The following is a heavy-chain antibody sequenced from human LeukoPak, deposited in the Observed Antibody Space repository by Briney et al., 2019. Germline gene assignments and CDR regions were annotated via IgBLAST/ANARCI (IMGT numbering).Heavy chain of an antibody. CDR1: GGSFSGYY. CDR2: SNHSGST. V-gene: IGHV4-34*01. CDR3: ARSRVVVTAIPGAFDI. Sequence: SETLSLTCAVYGGSFSGYYWNWIRQPPAQGLELMGESNHSGSTNYNPSLTSRVTISVDTSKNQFSLKLSSVTAADTAVYYCARSRVVVTAIPGAFDIWGQGTMVTVSS. J-gene: IGHJ3*02. D-gene: IGHD2-21*02.